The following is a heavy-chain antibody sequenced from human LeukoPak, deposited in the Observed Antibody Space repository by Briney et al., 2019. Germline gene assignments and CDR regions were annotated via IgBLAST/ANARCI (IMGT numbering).Heavy chain of an antibody. D-gene: IGHD2-15*01. J-gene: IGHJ4*02. Sequence: GGSLRLSCAASGFTFSSYSMNWVRQAPGRGLEWASSISSSSSYIYYADSVKGRFTISRDNAKNSLYLQMNSLRAEDTAVYYCARDMSSRLGYCGGGSCYGVYWGQGTLVTVSS. CDR3: ARDMSSRLGYCGGGSCYGVY. CDR2: ISSSSSYI. CDR1: GFTFSSYS. V-gene: IGHV3-21*01.